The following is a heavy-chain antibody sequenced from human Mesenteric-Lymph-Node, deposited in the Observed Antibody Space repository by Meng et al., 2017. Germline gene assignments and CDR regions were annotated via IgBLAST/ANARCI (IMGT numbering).Heavy chain of an antibody. J-gene: IGHJ4*02. CDR3: ARTGATWYFIDY. CDR2: IYPTGDT. CDR1: GYSISSGYY. D-gene: IGHD2-8*02. Sequence: SETLSLTCTVSGYSISSGYYWGWIRQSPGKGLEWIGSIYPTGDTYYNPSLKSRVTISLDTSKNHFSLKLNSVTAADTAVYYCARTGATWYFIDYWGQGTLVTVSS. V-gene: IGHV4-38-2*02.